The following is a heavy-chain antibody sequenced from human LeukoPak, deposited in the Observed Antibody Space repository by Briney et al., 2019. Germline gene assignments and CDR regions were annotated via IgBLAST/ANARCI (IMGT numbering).Heavy chain of an antibody. D-gene: IGHD1-14*01. J-gene: IGHJ4*02. V-gene: IGHV3-21*01. CDR3: ATETIGRHYDY. CDR1: GFTFSSCG. CDR2: IGPTGTDR. Sequence: GGSLRLSCAASGFTFSSCGFNWVRQAPGKGLEWVSSIGPTGTDRYYADSVRGRFTISRDNAKNSMYLQMDSLRDEDTAVSYCATETIGRHYDYWGQGTLLTVSS.